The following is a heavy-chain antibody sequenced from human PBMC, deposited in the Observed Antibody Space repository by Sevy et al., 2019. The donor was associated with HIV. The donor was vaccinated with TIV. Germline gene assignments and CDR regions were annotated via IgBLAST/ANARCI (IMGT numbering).Heavy chain of an antibody. J-gene: IGHJ4*02. Sequence: GGSLRLSCSASGFTFSSYAMHWVRQAPGKGLEYVSAISSNGGSTYYAHSVKGRFTISRDNSKNTLYLQMSSLRAEDTAVYYCVKDRFRYYDILTGSDYWGQGTLVTVSS. V-gene: IGHV3-64D*06. CDR3: VKDRFRYYDILTGSDY. CDR2: ISSNGGST. CDR1: GFTFSSYA. D-gene: IGHD3-9*01.